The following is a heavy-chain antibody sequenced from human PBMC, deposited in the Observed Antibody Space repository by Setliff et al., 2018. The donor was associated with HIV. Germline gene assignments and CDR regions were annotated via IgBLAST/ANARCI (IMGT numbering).Heavy chain of an antibody. CDR2: ISTNTGNP. Sequence: ASVKVSCKASGYTFTSYAMNWVRQALGQGLSWMGRISTNTGNPTYAQGFTGRFVFSLDTSVSTAYLQTSSLKAEDTAVYYCAGKQSWSFGGEAFDIWGQGTRVTV. D-gene: IGHD2-8*01. J-gene: IGHJ3*02. CDR1: GYTFTSYA. CDR3: AGKQSWSFGGEAFDI. V-gene: IGHV7-4-1*02.